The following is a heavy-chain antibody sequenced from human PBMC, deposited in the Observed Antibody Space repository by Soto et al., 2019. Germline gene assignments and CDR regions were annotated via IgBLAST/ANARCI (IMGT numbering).Heavy chain of an antibody. CDR2: IYSGGST. CDR3: HGYGY. D-gene: IGHD5-12*01. V-gene: IGHV3-53*01. Sequence: EVQVVESGGGLIQPGGSLRLCCEVSGFSVTANYMSWVRQAPGKGLEWVSVIYSGGSTYYIDSVKGRFSISRDISKNTLYLQMNILRAEDTAVYYCHGYGYWGQGTLVTVSS. J-gene: IGHJ4*02. CDR1: GFSVTANY.